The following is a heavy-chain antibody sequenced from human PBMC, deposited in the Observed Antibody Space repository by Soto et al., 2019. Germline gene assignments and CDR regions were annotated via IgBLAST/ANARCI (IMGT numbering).Heavy chain of an antibody. J-gene: IGHJ4*02. CDR2: ISSTSTYI. CDR3: ARQRDCREGDY. CDR1: GFTFSDNS. V-gene: IGHV3-21*01. D-gene: IGHD1-26*01. Sequence: EVQLVESGGGLVKPGGSLRLSCAASGFTFSDNSMQWVRQAPGKGLEWVSSISSTSTYIFYADSLKGRFTISRDNAKNSLYLQINSLRAEDTGVYYCARQRDCREGDYWGQGTLVTVSS.